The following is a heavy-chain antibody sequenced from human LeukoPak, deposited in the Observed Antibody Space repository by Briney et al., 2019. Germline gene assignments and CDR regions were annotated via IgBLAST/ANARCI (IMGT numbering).Heavy chain of an antibody. CDR1: GYTFTSYD. V-gene: IGHV1-8*03. J-gene: IGHJ3*02. CDR3: ARGGGIAAAGHDAFDI. D-gene: IGHD6-13*01. Sequence: VASVKVSCKASGYTFTSYDINWVRQATGQGLEWMGWMNPNSGNTGYAQKFQGRVTITRNTSISTAYMELSSLRSEDTAVYYCARGGGIAAAGHDAFDIWGQGTMVTVSS. CDR2: MNPNSGNT.